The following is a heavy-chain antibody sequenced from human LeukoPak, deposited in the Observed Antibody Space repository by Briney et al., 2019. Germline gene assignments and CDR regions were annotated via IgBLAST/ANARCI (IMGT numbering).Heavy chain of an antibody. CDR3: AKVGQYCSSTSCHYYYGMDV. J-gene: IGHJ6*02. CDR2: ISYDGSNK. CDR1: VFTFSSYC. Sequence: GRSLRLSCAASVFTFSSYCMHWVRQAPGKGLEWVAVISYDGSNKYYADSVKGRFTISRDNSKNTLYLQMNSLRAEDTAVYYCAKVGQYCSSTSCHYYYGMDVWGQGTTVTVSS. V-gene: IGHV3-30*18. D-gene: IGHD2-2*01.